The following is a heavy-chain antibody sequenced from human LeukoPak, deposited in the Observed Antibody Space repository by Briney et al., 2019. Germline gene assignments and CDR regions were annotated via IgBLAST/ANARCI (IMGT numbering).Heavy chain of an antibody. D-gene: IGHD2-2*01. CDR1: GGSISSSNW. CDR3: ARDNGLGYCSSTSCYRGSIDAFDI. V-gene: IGHV4-4*02. Sequence: PSETLSLTCAVSGGSISSSNWWSWVRPPPGKGLEWIGEIYHSGSTNYNPSLKRRVTISVDKSKNQFSLKLGSVTAADTAVYYCARDNGLGYCSSTSCYRGSIDAFDICGQGTMVTVSS. CDR2: IYHSGST. J-gene: IGHJ3*02.